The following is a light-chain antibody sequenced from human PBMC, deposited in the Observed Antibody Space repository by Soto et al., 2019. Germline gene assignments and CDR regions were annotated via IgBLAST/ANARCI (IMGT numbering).Light chain of an antibody. Sequence: IVMTPSPAPLAVPPGERATLSCRASQSVSSSYLAWYQQKPGQAPRLRMYGASSRATGIPERFSGSGSGTDFTLTINRLEPEDVAVYYCQQYAKLPITFGLGTRLEIK. V-gene: IGKV3-20*01. CDR3: QQYAKLPIT. CDR1: QSVSSSY. CDR2: GAS. J-gene: IGKJ5*01.